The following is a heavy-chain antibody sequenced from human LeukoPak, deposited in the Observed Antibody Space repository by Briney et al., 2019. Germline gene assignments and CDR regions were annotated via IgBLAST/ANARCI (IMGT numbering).Heavy chain of an antibody. D-gene: IGHD2-2*01. CDR1: GGSIDSYY. V-gene: IGHV4-59*05. CDR2: IYYSGST. Sequence: PSETLSLTCTVSGGSIDSYYWSWIRQPPGKGLEWVGSIYYSGSTYYNPSLKSRVTISVDTSKNQFSLKLSSVTAADTAVYWGIVVVPAASRWYYFDYWGQGTLVTVSS. J-gene: IGHJ4*02. CDR3: IVVVPAASRWYYFDY.